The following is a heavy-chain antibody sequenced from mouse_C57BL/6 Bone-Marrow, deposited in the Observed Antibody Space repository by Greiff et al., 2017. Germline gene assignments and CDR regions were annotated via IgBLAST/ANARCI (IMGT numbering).Heavy chain of an antibody. V-gene: IGHV14-4*01. J-gene: IGHJ1*03. CDR2: IDPENGDT. CDR3: TTFYYDYDGPPYWYFDV. CDR1: GFNIKDDY. D-gene: IGHD2-4*01. Sequence: VQLQQSGAELVRPGASVKLSCTASGFNIKDDYMHWVKQRPEQGLEWIGWIDPENGDTEYASKFQGKATITADTSSNTAYLQLSSLTSEDTAVYYCTTFYYDYDGPPYWYFDVWDTGTTVTVSS.